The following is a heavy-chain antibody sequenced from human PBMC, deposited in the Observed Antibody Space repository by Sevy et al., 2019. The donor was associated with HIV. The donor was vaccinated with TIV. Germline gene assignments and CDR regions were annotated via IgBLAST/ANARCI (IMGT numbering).Heavy chain of an antibody. V-gene: IGHV3-7*01. CDR2: IKEDGSEE. CDR1: GFTFSRYW. CDR3: ARSSNGALDY. D-gene: IGHD2-2*01. Sequence: GGSLRLSCAASGFTFSRYWMSWVRQAPGKGLEWVAYIKEDGSEENYVDSVRGRITISRDNAKNSLYLQMNSLRVEDTAVYYCARSSNGALDYWGQGTLVTVSS. J-gene: IGHJ4*02.